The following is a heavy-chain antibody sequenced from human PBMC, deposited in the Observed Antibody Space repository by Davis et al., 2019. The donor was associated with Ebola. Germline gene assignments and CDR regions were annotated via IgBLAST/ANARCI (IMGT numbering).Heavy chain of an antibody. CDR1: GYTFTGYY. D-gene: IGHD2-2*02. CDR2: INPNSGGT. CDR3: ARDRPAAIRSVNWFDP. Sequence: ASVKVSCKASGYTFTGYYMHWVRQAPGQGLEWMGWINPNSGGTNYAQKFQGRVTMTRDTSISTAYMELCRLRSDDTAVYYCARDRPAAIRSVNWFDPWGQGTLVTVSS. J-gene: IGHJ5*02. V-gene: IGHV1-2*02.